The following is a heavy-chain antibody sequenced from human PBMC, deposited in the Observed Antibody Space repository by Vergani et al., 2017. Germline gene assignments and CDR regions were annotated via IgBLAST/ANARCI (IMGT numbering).Heavy chain of an antibody. CDR2: IKSKTDGGTT. D-gene: IGHD3-3*01. Sequence: EVQLVESGGGLVKPGGSLRLSCAASGFTFSNAWMSWVRQAPGKGLEWVGRIKSKTDGGTTEYAASVKGRFTISSDDSKSIAYLQMNSLKTEDTAVYYCTSADFWSGYYPLDVWGKGTTVTVSS. V-gene: IGHV3-15*01. CDR1: GFTFSNAW. CDR3: TSADFWSGYYPLDV. J-gene: IGHJ6*04.